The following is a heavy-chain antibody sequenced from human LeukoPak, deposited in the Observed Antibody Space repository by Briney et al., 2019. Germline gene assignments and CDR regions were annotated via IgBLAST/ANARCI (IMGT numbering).Heavy chain of an antibody. CDR3: ARAPYSSSWTTFDY. V-gene: IGHV4-59*11. CDR2: IYYSGST. D-gene: IGHD6-13*01. J-gene: IGHJ4*02. Sequence: SETLSLTCTVSGGSISSHYWSWIRQPPGKGLEWIGYIYYSGSTNYNPSLKSRVTISVDTSKNQFSLKLSSVTAADTAVYYCARAPYSSSWTTFDYWGQGTLVTVSS. CDR1: GGSISSHY.